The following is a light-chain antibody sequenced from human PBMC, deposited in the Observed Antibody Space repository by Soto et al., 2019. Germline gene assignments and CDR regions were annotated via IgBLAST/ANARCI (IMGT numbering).Light chain of an antibody. Sequence: EIVMERSPATLFLSSGGRAPLFWRASQTIDNTLAWYQRKPGQAPRLLIYDASTRATGVPARFSGSGSGTDFTLTISSLQSEDFAVYYCQHYSYWPYTFGQGTKVDIK. CDR1: QTIDNT. CDR3: QHYSYWPYT. CDR2: DAS. V-gene: IGKV3-15*01. J-gene: IGKJ2*01.